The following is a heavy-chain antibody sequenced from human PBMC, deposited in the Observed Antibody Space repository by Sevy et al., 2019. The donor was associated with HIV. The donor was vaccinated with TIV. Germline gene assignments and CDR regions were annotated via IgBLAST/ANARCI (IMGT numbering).Heavy chain of an antibody. Sequence: ASVKVSCKASGGTFSSYAISWVRQAPGQGLEWMGGIIPIFGTANYAQKFQGRVTITADKSTSTAYMELSSLRSEDTALYYCARDRRRIAAAGNGYYYYMDVWGKGTTVTVSS. D-gene: IGHD6-13*01. CDR2: IIPIFGTA. V-gene: IGHV1-69*06. CDR3: ARDRRRIAAAGNGYYYYMDV. J-gene: IGHJ6*03. CDR1: GGTFSSYA.